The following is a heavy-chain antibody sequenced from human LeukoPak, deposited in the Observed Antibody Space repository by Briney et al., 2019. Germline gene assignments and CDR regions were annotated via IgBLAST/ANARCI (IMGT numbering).Heavy chain of an antibody. CDR3: VRLQPNTGEWAFDI. CDR2: ISNGGTT. J-gene: IGHJ3*02. V-gene: IGHV4-61*01. D-gene: IGHD1-1*01. CDR1: GGSISSSSYY. Sequence: SETLSLTCTVSGGSISSSSYYWSWIRQPPGEGLEWIGYISNGGTTKYNPSLKSRVTISVDTSNNQLSLRLSSATAADTAVYHCVRLQPNTGEWAFDIWGQGTMVSVSS.